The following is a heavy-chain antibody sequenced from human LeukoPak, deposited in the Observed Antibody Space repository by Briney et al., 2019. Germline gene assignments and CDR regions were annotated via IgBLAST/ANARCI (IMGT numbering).Heavy chain of an antibody. Sequence: PGWALRLSCAASGFIFSVYWMHWVRQAPGKGPVWVSRIKTDGSITDYADSVKGRFTISRGNSKNTLYVQMNSLRAEDTAIYCCAKKYSTGLAPWGQGTLVTVSS. CDR3: AKKYSTGLAP. V-gene: IGHV3-74*01. J-gene: IGHJ5*02. D-gene: IGHD1-26*01. CDR1: GFIFSVYW. CDR2: IKTDGSIT.